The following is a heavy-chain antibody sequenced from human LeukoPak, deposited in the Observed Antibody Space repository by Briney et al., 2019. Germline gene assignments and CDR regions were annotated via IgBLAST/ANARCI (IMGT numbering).Heavy chain of an antibody. V-gene: IGHV3-21*01. CDR1: GFIFSSYS. CDR3: ARVSIVVVPAPPREGYYYGMDV. CDR2: ISSSSSYI. J-gene: IGHJ6*02. D-gene: IGHD2-2*01. Sequence: PGGSLRLSCAASGFIFSSYSMNWVRQAPGKGLEWVSSISSSSSYIYYADSVKGRFTISRDNAKNSLYLQMNSLRAEDTAVYYCARVSIVVVPAPPREGYYYGMDVWGQGTTVTVSS.